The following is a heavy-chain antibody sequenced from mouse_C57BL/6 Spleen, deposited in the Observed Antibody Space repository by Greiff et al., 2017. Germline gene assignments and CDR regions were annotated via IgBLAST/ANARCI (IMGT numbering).Heavy chain of an antibody. CDR1: GFTFRDYY. V-gene: IGHV5-16*01. CDR2: INYDGSST. CDR3: ARDQHYGNLDY. J-gene: IGHJ2*01. Sequence: EVMLVESEGGLVQPGSSMKLSCTASGFTFRDYYMAWVRQVPEKGLEWVANINYDGSSTYYLDSLKSRFIISRDNAKNILYLQLSSLKSEDTATYYCARDQHYGNLDYWGQGTTLTVSS. D-gene: IGHD2-1*01.